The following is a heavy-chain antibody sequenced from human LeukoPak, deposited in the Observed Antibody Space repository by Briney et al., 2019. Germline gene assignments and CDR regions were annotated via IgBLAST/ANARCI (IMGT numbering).Heavy chain of an antibody. J-gene: IGHJ4*02. V-gene: IGHV4-34*01. CDR1: GGSFSGYY. D-gene: IGHD5-12*01. CDR2: INHSGST. Sequence: SETLSLTCAVYGGSFSGYYWSWIRQPPGKGLEGSGEINHSGSTNYNPSLKSRVTMSVDTSKNQFSLTLSSVTAADTAVYYCARAQGYSGYDFWGQGTLVTVSS. CDR3: ARAQGYSGYDF.